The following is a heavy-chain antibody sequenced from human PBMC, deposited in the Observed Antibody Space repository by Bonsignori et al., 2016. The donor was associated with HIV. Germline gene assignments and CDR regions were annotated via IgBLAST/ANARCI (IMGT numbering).Heavy chain of an antibody. CDR2: INPNSGGT. J-gene: IGHJ4*02. CDR3: ARERRTGDTVLFDY. V-gene: IGHV1-2*02. Sequence: WVRQAPGQGLEWMGWINPNSGGTNYAQKFQGRVTMTRDTSISTAYMELSRLRSDDTAVYYCARERRTGDTVLFDYWGQGTLVTVSS. D-gene: IGHD7-27*01.